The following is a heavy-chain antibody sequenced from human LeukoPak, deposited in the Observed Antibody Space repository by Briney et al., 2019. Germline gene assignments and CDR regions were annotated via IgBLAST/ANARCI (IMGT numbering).Heavy chain of an antibody. D-gene: IGHD3-10*01. Sequence: PGGSLRLSCGASGFTFSSYVMHWVRQAPGKGLEWVAVISYDGSNKYYADSVKGRFTISRDNSKNTLYLQMNSLRAEDTAVYYCAGDGSGSGSYGSQPIDYWGQGTLVTVSS. CDR3: AGDGSGSGSYGSQPIDY. CDR1: GFTFSSYV. CDR2: ISYDGSNK. J-gene: IGHJ4*02. V-gene: IGHV3-30-3*01.